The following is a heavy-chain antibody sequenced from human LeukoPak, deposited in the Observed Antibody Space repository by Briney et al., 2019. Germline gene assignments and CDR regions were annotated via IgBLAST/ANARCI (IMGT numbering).Heavy chain of an antibody. J-gene: IGHJ6*03. CDR2: IIPIFGTA. D-gene: IGHD2-2*01. CDR3: ATSPYACSSTSCYLRPYYYHYMDV. CDR1: GGTFSSYA. V-gene: IGHV1-69*13. Sequence: ASVKVSCKASGGTFSSYAISWVRQAPGQGLEWMGGIIPIFGTANYAQKFQGRVTITADESTSTAYMELSSLRSEDTAVYYCATSPYACSSTSCYLRPYYYHYMDVWGKGTTVTVSS.